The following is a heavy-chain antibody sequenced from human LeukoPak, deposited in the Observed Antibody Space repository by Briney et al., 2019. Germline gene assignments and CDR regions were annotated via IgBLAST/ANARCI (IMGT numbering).Heavy chain of an antibody. D-gene: IGHD3-22*01. V-gene: IGHV3-73*01. CDR2: IRSKANSYAT. Sequence: GGSLRLSCATSGFTFSGSAIHWVRQASGKGLEWVGRIRSKANSYATTDVASVRGRFSIFRDDSKNTAYLQMNSLKTEDTAVYYCTRPSYDSSVSGVVYWGQGTLVTVSS. CDR3: TRPSYDSSVSGVVY. CDR1: GFTFSGSA. J-gene: IGHJ4*02.